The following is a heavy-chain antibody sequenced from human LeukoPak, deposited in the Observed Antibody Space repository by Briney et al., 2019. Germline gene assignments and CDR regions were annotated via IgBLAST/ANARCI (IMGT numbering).Heavy chain of an antibody. CDR2: IYYSGST. CDR1: GGSISSSSYY. V-gene: IGHV4-39*01. CDR3: ARQRYDFWSGYDAFDI. J-gene: IGHJ3*02. D-gene: IGHD3-3*01. Sequence: SGTLSLTCTVSGGSISSSSYYWGWIRQPPGKGLEWIGSIYYSGSTYYNPSLKSRVTISVDTSKNQFSLKLSSVTAADTAVYYCARQRYDFWSGYDAFDIWGQGAMVTVSS.